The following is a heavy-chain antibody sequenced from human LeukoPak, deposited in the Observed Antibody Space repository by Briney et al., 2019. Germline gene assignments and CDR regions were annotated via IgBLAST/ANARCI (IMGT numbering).Heavy chain of an antibody. D-gene: IGHD3-10*01. CDR2: IYSGGST. CDR3: AGVLSGRGSLYYYYYYMDV. J-gene: IGHJ6*03. Sequence: GGSLRLSCAASGFTVSSNYMSWVRQIPGQGLEWVSVIYSGGSTYYADSVKGRFASSRDNPKNSLYLQMNSLRAEDTDVYYCAGVLSGRGSLYYYYYYMDVWGKGTTVTVSS. V-gene: IGHV3-53*01. CDR1: GFTVSSNY.